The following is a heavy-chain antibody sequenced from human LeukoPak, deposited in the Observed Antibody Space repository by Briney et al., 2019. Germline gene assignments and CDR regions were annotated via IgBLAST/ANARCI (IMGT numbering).Heavy chain of an antibody. Sequence: SETLSLTCAVSGDSITNYYWSWVRQPPGKGLEWIAYSYYSGSTHYDPSLKSRVTMSLDTSKNQFSLKLSSVNPADTAVNSCPRAFTYGSFRYWGQGTLVTVSS. J-gene: IGHJ4*02. CDR1: GDSITNYY. CDR2: SYYSGST. V-gene: IGHV4-59*01. CDR3: PRAFTYGSFRY. D-gene: IGHD3-10*01.